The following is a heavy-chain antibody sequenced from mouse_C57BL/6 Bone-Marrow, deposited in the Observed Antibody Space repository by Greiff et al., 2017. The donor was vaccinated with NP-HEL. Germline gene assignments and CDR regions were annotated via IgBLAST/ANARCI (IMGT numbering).Heavy chain of an antibody. J-gene: IGHJ1*03. V-gene: IGHV1-62-3*01. CDR3: ARGGYGNHWYFDV. CDR2: IDPNSGGP. D-gene: IGHD2-10*02. CDR1: GYPFTSSW. Sequence: VQLQQPGAELVKPGASVQLSSKASGYPFTSSWMHWVKQRPGRGLEWIGRIDPNSGGPKYNEKFKSKATMTVDKPSSTAYMQLSSLTSEDSAVYYCARGGYGNHWYFDVWGTGTTVTVSS.